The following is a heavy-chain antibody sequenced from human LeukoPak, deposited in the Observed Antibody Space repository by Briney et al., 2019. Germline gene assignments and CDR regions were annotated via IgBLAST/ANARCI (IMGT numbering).Heavy chain of an antibody. D-gene: IGHD4-17*01. J-gene: IGHJ3*02. Sequence: PGGTLRLSCAASGFTFSSYGMSWVRQAPGKGLEWVANIKQDGSEKYYVDSVKGRFTISRDNAKNSLYLQMNSLRAEDTAVYYCARGLSSYGDYPDAFDIWGQGTMVTVSS. CDR1: GFTFSSYG. V-gene: IGHV3-7*01. CDR3: ARGLSSYGDYPDAFDI. CDR2: IKQDGSEK.